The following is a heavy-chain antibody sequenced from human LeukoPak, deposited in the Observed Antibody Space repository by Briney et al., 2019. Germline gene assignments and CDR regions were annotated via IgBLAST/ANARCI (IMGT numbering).Heavy chain of an antibody. D-gene: IGHD3-10*01. CDR2: ISGSGGST. CDR3: AKASVLWFGELLPLDY. V-gene: IGHV3-23*01. Sequence: PGGFLRLSCAASGFTFSSYAMSWVRQAPGKGLEWVSAISGSGGSTYYADSVKGRFTISRDNSKNTPYLQMNSLRAEDTAVYYCAKASVLWFGELLPLDYWGQGTLVTVSS. J-gene: IGHJ4*02. CDR1: GFTFSSYA.